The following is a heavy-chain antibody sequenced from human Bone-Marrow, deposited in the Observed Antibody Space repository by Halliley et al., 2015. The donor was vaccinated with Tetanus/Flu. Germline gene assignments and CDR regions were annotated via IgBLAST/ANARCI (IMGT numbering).Heavy chain of an antibody. CDR1: GFTFDDYS. V-gene: IGHV3-9*01. D-gene: IGHD1-26*01. J-gene: IGHJ6*02. CDR3: AKDTRSGTSYYYYGMDV. Sequence: SLRLSCAASGFTFDDYSMHWVRQAPGKGLEWVSGISWNSGSIGYADSVKGRFTISRDNAKNPLYLQMNSLRAEDTALYYCAKDTRSGTSYYYYGMDVWGQGTTVTVSS. CDR2: ISWNSGSI.